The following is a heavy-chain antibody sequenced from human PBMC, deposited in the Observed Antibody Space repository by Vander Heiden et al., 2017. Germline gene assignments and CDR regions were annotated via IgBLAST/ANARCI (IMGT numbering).Heavy chain of an antibody. D-gene: IGHD6-13*01. CDR1: GSTFSSYA. Sequence: QVQLVESGGGVVQPGRSLRLSCAASGSTFSSYAMHWVRQAPGKGLEWVAVISYDGSNKYYADSVKGRFTISRDNSKNTLYPQMNSLRAEDTAVYYCARDDADIAAAVGYFQHWGQGTLVTVSS. CDR3: ARDDADIAAAVGYFQH. V-gene: IGHV3-30*04. J-gene: IGHJ1*01. CDR2: ISYDGSNK.